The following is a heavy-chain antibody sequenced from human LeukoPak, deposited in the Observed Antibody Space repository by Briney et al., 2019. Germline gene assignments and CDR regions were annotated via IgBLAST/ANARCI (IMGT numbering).Heavy chain of an antibody. CDR1: GFTFSNYW. CDR3: GSVFEY. CDR2: IDGDGGGT. V-gene: IGHV3-74*01. Sequence: GGSLRLSCAASGFTFSNYWMHWVRQVPGKVLVWVSRIDGDGGGTSYADSVKGRFTISRDNAKNTVYLQMNSLRAEDTAVYYCGSVFEYWGQGTLVTVSS. J-gene: IGHJ4*02.